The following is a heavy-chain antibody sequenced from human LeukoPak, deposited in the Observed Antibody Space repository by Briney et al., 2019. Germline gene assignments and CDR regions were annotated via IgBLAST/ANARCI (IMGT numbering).Heavy chain of an antibody. Sequence: SETLSLTCTVSGGSISNYYWSWIRQPAGKGLEWIGHDYTSGGTNYNPSLKSRDTMSVDTSKNQFSLRLSSVTAADTAVYYCARDSGKGDTAHMDVWGKGTTVTVSS. CDR3: ARDSGKGDTAHMDV. CDR2: DYTSGGT. V-gene: IGHV4-4*07. J-gene: IGHJ6*03. D-gene: IGHD1-26*01. CDR1: GGSISNYY.